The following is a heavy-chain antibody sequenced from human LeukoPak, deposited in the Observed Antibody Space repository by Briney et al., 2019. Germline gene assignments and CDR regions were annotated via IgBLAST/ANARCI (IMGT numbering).Heavy chain of an antibody. D-gene: IGHD3-22*01. CDR3: ARDLGSGYYFSYFDY. V-gene: IGHV3-48*01. CDR2: ISSSSSTI. J-gene: IGHJ4*02. CDR1: GFTFSSYS. Sequence: GGSLRLSCAASGFTFSSYSMNWVRQAPGKGLEWVSYISSSSSTIYYADSVKGRFTISRDNAKNSLYLQMNSLRAEDTAVYYCARDLGSGYYFSYFDYWGQGTLVTVSS.